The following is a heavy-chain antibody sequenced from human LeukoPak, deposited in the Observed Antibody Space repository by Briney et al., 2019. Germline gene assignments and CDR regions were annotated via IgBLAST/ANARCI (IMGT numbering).Heavy chain of an antibody. V-gene: IGHV3-30*02. CDR3: ARDPYSGGYGAYYYYYMDV. CDR1: GFTFSSYG. D-gene: IGHD6-19*01. J-gene: IGHJ6*03. CDR2: IRYDGSNK. Sequence: GGSLRLSCAASGFTFSSYGMHWVRQAPGKGLDWLAFIRYDGSNKYYADSVKGRFTISRDNSKNTLYLQMNSLRAEDTAVYYCARDPYSGGYGAYYYYYMDVWGKGTTVTVSS.